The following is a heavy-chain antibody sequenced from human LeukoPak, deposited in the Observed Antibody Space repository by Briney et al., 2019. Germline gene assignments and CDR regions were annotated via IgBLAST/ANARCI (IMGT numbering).Heavy chain of an antibody. J-gene: IGHJ4*02. CDR3: TTDLDEFSGVLVVGY. CDR1: GFAFSNAW. D-gene: IGHD2-15*01. CDR2: IKSKTNGGTT. V-gene: IGHV3-15*01. Sequence: RGSLRLTCAASGFAFSNAWMSWVCQAPGKGLEWVGRIKSKTNGGTTDYAAPVKGGFTISRDDSKNTLYLQMNSLKTEDTAVYYCTTDLDEFSGVLVVGYWGQGSMDTVSS.